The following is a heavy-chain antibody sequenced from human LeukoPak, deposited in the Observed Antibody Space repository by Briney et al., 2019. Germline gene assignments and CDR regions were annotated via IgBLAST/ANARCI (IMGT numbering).Heavy chain of an antibody. CDR2: IYYSGST. J-gene: IGHJ4*02. V-gene: IGHV4-31*03. CDR3: ARGPPGELFPRFDY. Sequence: SETLSLTCTVSGGSISSGGYYWSWIRQHPGKGLEWIGYIYYSGSTYYNPSLKSRVTISVDTSKNQFSLKLSSVAAADTAVYYCARGPPGELFPRFDYWGQGTLATVSS. D-gene: IGHD3-10*01. CDR1: GGSISSGGYY.